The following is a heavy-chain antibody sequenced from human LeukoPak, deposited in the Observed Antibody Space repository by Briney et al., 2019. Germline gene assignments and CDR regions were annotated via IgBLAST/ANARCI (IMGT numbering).Heavy chain of an antibody. Sequence: GGSLRLSCAASGFTFSSYAMSWVRQAPGKGLEWVSAISGSGGSTYYADSVKGQFTISRDNSKNTLYLQMNSLRAEDTAVYYCAKDLSRLYYYYGMDVWGQGTTVTVSS. CDR2: ISGSGGST. CDR1: GFTFSSYA. V-gene: IGHV3-23*01. CDR3: AKDLSRLYYYYGMDV. J-gene: IGHJ6*02. D-gene: IGHD2-2*01.